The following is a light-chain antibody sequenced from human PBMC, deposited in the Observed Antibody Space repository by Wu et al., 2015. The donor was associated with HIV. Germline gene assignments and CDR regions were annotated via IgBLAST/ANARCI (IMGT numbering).Light chain of an antibody. J-gene: IGKJ2*01. V-gene: IGKV1-9*01. CDR3: HQVNISPYT. Sequence: IQLTQSPSSLSVSVGDRVTITCRASQGIRSYLAWYQQKPGKAPKLLISTASTLQTGVPSRFSGSGSGTDFTLTISSLQPEDSATYYCHQVNISPYTFGQGTKLEIK. CDR1: QGIRSY. CDR2: TAS.